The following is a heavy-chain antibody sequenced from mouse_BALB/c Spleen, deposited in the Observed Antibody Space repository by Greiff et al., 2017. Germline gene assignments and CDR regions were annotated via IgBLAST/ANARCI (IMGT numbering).Heavy chain of an antibody. J-gene: IGHJ3*01. CDR1: GYSFTSYW. Sequence: EVNLVESGTVLARPGASVKMSCKASGYSFTSYWMHWVKQRPGQGLEWIGAIYPGNSDTSYNQKFKGKAKLTAVTSASTAYMELSSLTNEDSAVYYCTRGNYYGSSFAYWGQGTLVTVSA. CDR2: IYPGNSDT. CDR3: TRGNYYGSSFAY. V-gene: IGHV1-5*01. D-gene: IGHD1-1*01.